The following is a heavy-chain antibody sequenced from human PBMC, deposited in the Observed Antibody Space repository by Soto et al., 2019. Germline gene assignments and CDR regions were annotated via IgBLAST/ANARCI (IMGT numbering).Heavy chain of an antibody. Sequence: NPSETLSLTCTVSGGSISSYYWSWIRQPAGKGLEWVGRIYTSGSTHYNPALKSRVTISVDTSKNQFSLKLKSVTAADTAVYYCTRRGSSGTPVDYWGQGILVTVSS. CDR2: IYTSGST. CDR3: TRRGSSGTPVDY. V-gene: IGHV4-4*07. D-gene: IGHD1-26*01. CDR1: GGSISSYY. J-gene: IGHJ4*02.